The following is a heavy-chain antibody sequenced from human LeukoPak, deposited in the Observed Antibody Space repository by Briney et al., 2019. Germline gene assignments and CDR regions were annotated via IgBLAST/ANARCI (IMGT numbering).Heavy chain of an antibody. CDR1: GYTFTGYY. CDR3: ARVDSSGYYNEYFQH. Sequence: ASVKVSCKASGYTFTGYYMHWVRQAPGQGLEWMGWINPNSGGTNYTQKFQGRVTMTRDTSISTAYMELSRLRSDDTAVYYCARVDSSGYYNEYFQHWGQGTLVTVSS. D-gene: IGHD3-22*01. CDR2: INPNSGGT. V-gene: IGHV1-2*02. J-gene: IGHJ1*01.